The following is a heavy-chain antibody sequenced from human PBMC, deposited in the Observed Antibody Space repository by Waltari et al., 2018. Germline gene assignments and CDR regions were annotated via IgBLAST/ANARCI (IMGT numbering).Heavy chain of an antibody. CDR1: GYTPTAYH. CDR3: ARDPGPIVGAPDL. CDR2: FNPKNGDS. V-gene: IGHV1-2*02. Sequence: QEQLVQSGSEVKKPGASVRVSCQASGYTPTAYHLHWFRQTPGQGFEWMGWFNPKNGDSNSAEKFLGRVTMTRDTSINTVYLDLSGLRSDDTAVFFCARDPGPIVGAPDLWGQGTLVTVSS. J-gene: IGHJ5*02. D-gene: IGHD1-26*01.